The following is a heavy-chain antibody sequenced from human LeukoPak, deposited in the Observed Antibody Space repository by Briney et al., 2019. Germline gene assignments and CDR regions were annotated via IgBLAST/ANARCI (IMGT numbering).Heavy chain of an antibody. CDR1: GFTVSSNY. D-gene: IGHD5-12*01. V-gene: IGHV3-66*02. CDR3: ARDRGSYAWDY. CDR2: IYSGGST. J-gene: IGHJ4*02. Sequence: GGSLRLSCAASGFTVSSNYMNWVRQAPGKGLEWVSVIYSGGSTYYADSAKGRFTISRDNSKNTLYLQMNSLRPEDTAVYYCARDRGSYAWDYWGQGTLVTVSS.